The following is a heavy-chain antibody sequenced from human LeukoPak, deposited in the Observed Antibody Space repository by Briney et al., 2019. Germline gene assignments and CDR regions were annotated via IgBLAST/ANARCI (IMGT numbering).Heavy chain of an antibody. V-gene: IGHV1-69*13. Sequence: ASVTVSRKASGYSFAIYAMSWVRQAPGQGLEWMGGIIPIFGTANYAQKFQGRVPITADESTSTAYMELSSLRSEDTAVYYCARGHTADDAFDIWGQGTMVTVSS. D-gene: IGHD4-17*01. J-gene: IGHJ3*02. CDR1: GYSFAIYA. CDR3: ARGHTADDAFDI. CDR2: IIPIFGTA.